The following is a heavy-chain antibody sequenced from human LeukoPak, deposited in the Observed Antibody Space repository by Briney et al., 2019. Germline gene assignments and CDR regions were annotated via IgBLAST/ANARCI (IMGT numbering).Heavy chain of an antibody. CDR3: ARDLSGSYEGKDAFDI. CDR2: INPSGGST. Sequence: GASVKVSCKASGYTFTSYYMHWVRQAPGQGLEWMGIINPSGGSTSYAQKFQGRVTMTRDTSTSTVYMELSSLRSEDTAVYYCARDLSGSYEGKDAFDIWGQGTMVTVSS. D-gene: IGHD1-26*01. CDR1: GYTFTSYY. J-gene: IGHJ3*02. V-gene: IGHV1-46*01.